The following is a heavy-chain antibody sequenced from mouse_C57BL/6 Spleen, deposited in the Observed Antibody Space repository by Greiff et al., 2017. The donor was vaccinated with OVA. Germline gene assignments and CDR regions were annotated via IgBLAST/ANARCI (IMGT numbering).Heavy chain of an antibody. D-gene: IGHD1-1*01. CDR1: GFSLTSYG. CDR2: IWRGGST. V-gene: IGHV2-5*01. Sequence: VQLVESGPGLVQPSQSLSITCTVSGFSLTSYGVHWVRQSPGKGLEWLGVIWRGGSTDYNAAFMSRLSITKDNSKSQVFFKMNSLQADDTAIYYCANYYGSSYEGYFDVWGTGTTVTVSS. CDR3: ANYYGSSYEGYFDV. J-gene: IGHJ1*03.